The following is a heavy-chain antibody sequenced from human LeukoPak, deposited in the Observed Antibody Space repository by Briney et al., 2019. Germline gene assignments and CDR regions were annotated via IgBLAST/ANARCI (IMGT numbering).Heavy chain of an antibody. Sequence: GGSLRLSCAASGFTFSSYAMSWVRQAPGKGLEWVSAISGSGGSTYYADSVKGRFTISRDNSKNTLYLQMNSLRAEDTAVYYCASTIYYYDSSGSPRWGQGTLVTVSS. V-gene: IGHV3-23*01. D-gene: IGHD3-22*01. CDR2: ISGSGGST. CDR1: GFTFSSYA. J-gene: IGHJ4*02. CDR3: ASTIYYYDSSGSPR.